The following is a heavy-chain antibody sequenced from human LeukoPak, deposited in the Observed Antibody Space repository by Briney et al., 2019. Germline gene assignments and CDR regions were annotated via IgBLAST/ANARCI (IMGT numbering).Heavy chain of an antibody. V-gene: IGHV4-34*01. Sequence: PSETLSLTCTVSGVSFNAYYWSWIRQSRGKGLEWIGEVSPGGYIKYNPSLRSRVTISVDTSENQLSLRLSSVTAADTAMYYCARIRCGHTGDICYNHWAQGTLVTVSS. CDR2: VSPGGYI. CDR3: ARIRCGHTGDICYNH. CDR1: GVSFNAYY. D-gene: IGHD2-8*02. J-gene: IGHJ5*02.